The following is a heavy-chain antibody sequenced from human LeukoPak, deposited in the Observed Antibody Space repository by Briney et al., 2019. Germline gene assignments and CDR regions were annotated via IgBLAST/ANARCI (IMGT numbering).Heavy chain of an antibody. V-gene: IGHV3-23*01. Sequence: GGSLRLSCAASGFTFNYYAMSWVRQPPGKGLEWISATSGSGSTTYYADSVKGRFTISRDNSRNTLYLQMNSLRAEDTAMYYCAQGGDWKTRRFDSWGQGTLVIVSS. D-gene: IGHD1-1*01. CDR3: AQGGDWKTRRFDS. CDR1: GFTFNYYA. J-gene: IGHJ4*02. CDR2: TSGSGSTT.